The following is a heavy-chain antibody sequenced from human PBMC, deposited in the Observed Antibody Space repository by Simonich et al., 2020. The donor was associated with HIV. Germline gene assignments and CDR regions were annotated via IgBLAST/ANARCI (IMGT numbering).Heavy chain of an antibody. CDR3: AREGSSGWAN. J-gene: IGHJ4*02. D-gene: IGHD6-19*01. CDR1: GYTFTGYY. Sequence: QVQLVQSGAEVKKPGASVKVSCTASGYTFTGYYMHWVRQAPGQGLEWMEWINPNSGGTNYAQKVQGRVTMTRDTSISTAYMELSRLRSDDTAVYYCAREGSSGWANWGQGTLVTVSS. CDR2: INPNSGGT. V-gene: IGHV1-2*02.